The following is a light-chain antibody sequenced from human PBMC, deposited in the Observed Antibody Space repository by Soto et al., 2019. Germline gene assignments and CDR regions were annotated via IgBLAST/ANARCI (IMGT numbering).Light chain of an antibody. CDR3: QKYNNAPYT. CDR1: QGISNY. Sequence: DIQMTQSPSSLSASVGDRVTITCRASQGISNYLAWYQQKPGKVPKLLIYAASTLQSGVPSRFSGSGSGTDFTLPISSLQPEDSATYYIQKYNNAPYTFGQGTQLEIK. CDR2: AAS. J-gene: IGKJ2*01. V-gene: IGKV1-27*01.